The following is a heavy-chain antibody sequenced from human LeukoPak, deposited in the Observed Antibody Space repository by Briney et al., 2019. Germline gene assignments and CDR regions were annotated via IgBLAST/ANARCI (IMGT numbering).Heavy chain of an antibody. J-gene: IGHJ4*02. D-gene: IGHD6-19*01. Sequence: GGSLRLSCAASGFTVSSNYMSWVRQAPRKGLEWVSVIYSGGSTYYADSVKGRFTISRDNSKNTLYLQMNSLRAEDTAVYYCARGWWLVHLDYWGQGTLVTVSS. CDR3: ARGWWLVHLDY. V-gene: IGHV3-53*01. CDR2: IYSGGST. CDR1: GFTVSSNY.